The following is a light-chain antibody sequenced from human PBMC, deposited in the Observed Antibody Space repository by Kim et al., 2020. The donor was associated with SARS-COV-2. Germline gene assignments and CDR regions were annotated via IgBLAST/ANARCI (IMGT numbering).Light chain of an antibody. V-gene: IGLV3-27*01. CDR3: YSAADNNRV. J-gene: IGLJ3*02. Sequence: SVSQGQTARITCSGDVLAKKYARWFQQKPGQAPVVVIYKDSERPSGIPERFSGSRSGTTVILTISGAQVEDEADYYCYSAADNNRVFGGGTKLTVL. CDR1: VLAKKY. CDR2: KDS.